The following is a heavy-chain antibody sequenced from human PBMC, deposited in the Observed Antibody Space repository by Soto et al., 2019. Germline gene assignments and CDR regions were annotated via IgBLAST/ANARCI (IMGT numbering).Heavy chain of an antibody. Sequence: PSETLSLTCTVSGGSISSYYWSWIRQPAGKGLEWIGRIYTSGSTNYNPSLKSRVTMSVDTSKNQFSLKLSSVTAADTAVYYCARYRRASAAGPFDYWAREPWSPSPQ. V-gene: IGHV4-4*07. CDR3: ARYRRASAAGPFDY. CDR2: IYTSGST. D-gene: IGHD6-13*01. J-gene: IGHJ4*02. CDR1: GGSISSYY.